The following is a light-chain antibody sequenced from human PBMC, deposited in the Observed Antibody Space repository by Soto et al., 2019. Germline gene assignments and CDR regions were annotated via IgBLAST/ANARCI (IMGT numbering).Light chain of an antibody. CDR2: GAS. J-gene: IGKJ4*01. CDR1: QTIKNNY. Sequence: IVLTQSPGTVSLSPGDSATLSCRASQTIKNNYLAWYQQRHGRPPRLLISGASTRATGIPDRFSGSGSGTDFTLTISRLEPEDFAVYFCQQYGDSPLLTFGGGTKVDIK. CDR3: QQYGDSPLLT. V-gene: IGKV3-20*01.